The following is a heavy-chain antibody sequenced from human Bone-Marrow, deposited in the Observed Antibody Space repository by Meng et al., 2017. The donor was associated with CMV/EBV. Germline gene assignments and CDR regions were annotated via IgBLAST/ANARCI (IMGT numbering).Heavy chain of an antibody. CDR1: GGTFSSYA. CDR2: IIPILGIA. D-gene: IGHD3-10*01. J-gene: IGHJ6*02. Sequence: SVKVSCKASGGTFSSYAISWVRQAPGQGLEWMGGIIPILGIANYAQKFQGRVTITADKSTSTAYMELSSLRSEDTAVYYCARVIAYYGSGPHLYYYYGMDVWGQGTTVTASS. V-gene: IGHV1-69*10. CDR3: ARVIAYYGSGPHLYYYYGMDV.